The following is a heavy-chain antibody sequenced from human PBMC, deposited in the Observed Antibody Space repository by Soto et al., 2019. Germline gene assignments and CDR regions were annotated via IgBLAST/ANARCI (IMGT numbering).Heavy chain of an antibody. D-gene: IGHD6-19*01. CDR3: ARGRFIMLAVAGTGVDY. Sequence: EVQLVESGGGLVQPGGSLRLSCAASGFTFSSYEMNWVRQAPGKGLEWVSYISSSGSTIYYADSVKGRFTISRDNAKNLLYLQMNSLRAEDTAVYYCARGRFIMLAVAGTGVDYWGQGTLVTVSS. CDR1: GFTFSSYE. J-gene: IGHJ4*02. CDR2: ISSSGSTI. V-gene: IGHV3-48*03.